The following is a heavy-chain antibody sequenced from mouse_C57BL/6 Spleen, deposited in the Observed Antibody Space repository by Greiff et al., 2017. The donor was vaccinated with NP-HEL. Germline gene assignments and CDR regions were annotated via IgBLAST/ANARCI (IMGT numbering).Heavy chain of an antibody. CDR1: GYTFTDYY. CDR2: INPNNGGT. Sequence: EVQLQQSGPELVKPGASVKISCKASGYTFTDYYMNWVKQSHGKSLEWIGDINPNNGGTSYNQKFKGKATLTVDKSSSTAYMELRSLTSEDSAVYYCARSGYYSNYAPLAYWGQGTLVTVSA. J-gene: IGHJ3*01. CDR3: ARSGYYSNYAPLAY. D-gene: IGHD2-5*01. V-gene: IGHV1-26*01.